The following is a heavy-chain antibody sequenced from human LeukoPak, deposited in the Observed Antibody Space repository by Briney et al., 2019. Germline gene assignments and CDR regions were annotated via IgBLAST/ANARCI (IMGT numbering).Heavy chain of an antibody. Sequence: PSETLSLTCTVSSGSISSGSYYWSWLRQPPGKGLEWIGYIYHDGRTYYTPSLKSRLTISLDRSKNQLSLNLSSVTAADTAVYFCARAGFTIFGEVTEYYYYYMDVWGRGTTVTVSS. J-gene: IGHJ6*03. CDR3: ARAGFTIFGEVTEYYYYYMDV. CDR2: IYHDGRT. D-gene: IGHD3-3*01. CDR1: SGSISSGSYY. V-gene: IGHV4-30-2*01.